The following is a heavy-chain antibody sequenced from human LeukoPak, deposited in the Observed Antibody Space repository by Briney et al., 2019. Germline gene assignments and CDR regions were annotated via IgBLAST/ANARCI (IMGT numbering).Heavy chain of an antibody. J-gene: IGHJ4*02. V-gene: IGHV3-48*03. CDR2: ISSSGSTI. CDR1: GFTFSSYE. CDR3: ARYSGYDHFDY. D-gene: IGHD5-12*01. Sequence: GGSLRLSCAASGFTFSSYEMNWVRQAPGKGLEWVSYISSSGSTIYYADSVKGRFTISRDNAKNSLYLQMNSLRAEDTAVYYCARYSGYDHFDYWGQGTLVTVSS.